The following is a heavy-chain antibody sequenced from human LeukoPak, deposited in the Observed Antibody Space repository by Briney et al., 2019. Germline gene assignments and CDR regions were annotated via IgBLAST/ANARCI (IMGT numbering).Heavy chain of an antibody. CDR1: GFTFSSYG. J-gene: IGHJ4*02. Sequence: PGGSLRLSCAASGFTFSSYGMHWVRQAPGKGLEWVAVIWYDGSNKYYADSVKGRFTISRDNSKNTLYLQMNSLRAEDTAVYYCTTEGQQMESSGFDYWGQGTPVTVSS. V-gene: IGHV3-33*01. D-gene: IGHD6-13*01. CDR3: TTEGQQMESSGFDY. CDR2: IWYDGSNK.